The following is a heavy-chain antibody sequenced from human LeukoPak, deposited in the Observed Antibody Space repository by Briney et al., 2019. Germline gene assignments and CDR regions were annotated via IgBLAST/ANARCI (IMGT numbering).Heavy chain of an antibody. J-gene: IGHJ4*02. CDR1: GFTFSSYA. D-gene: IGHD3-10*01. CDR2: ISGSGGST. CDR3: AKPRRGPSGSYYTGFDY. V-gene: IGHV3-23*01. Sequence: GGSLRLSCAASGFTFSSYAMSWVRQAPGKGLEWVSAISGSGGSTYYADSVKGRFTISRDNSKNTLYLQMNSLRAEDTAVYYCAKPRRGPSGSYYTGFDYWGQGTLVTVSS.